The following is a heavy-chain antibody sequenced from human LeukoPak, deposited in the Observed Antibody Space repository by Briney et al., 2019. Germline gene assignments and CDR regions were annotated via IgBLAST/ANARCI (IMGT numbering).Heavy chain of an antibody. V-gene: IGHV4-39*01. CDR3: ARRRYYDGSGYLE. Sequence: PSETLSLTCSVSGDSVSRSDSYWAWIRQPPGKGLEWIGTIYYSGRTYYSPSLKSRVTLSVDTSSNQFSLNLRSVTAADTAVYYCARRRYYDGSGYLEWGQGTLLSVSS. J-gene: IGHJ1*01. D-gene: IGHD3-22*01. CDR1: GDSVSRSDSY. CDR2: IYYSGRT.